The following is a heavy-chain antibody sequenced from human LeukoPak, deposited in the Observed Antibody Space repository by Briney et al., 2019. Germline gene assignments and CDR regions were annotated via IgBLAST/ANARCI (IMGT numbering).Heavy chain of an antibody. CDR3: ARDSSRYYDSSGDPSY. J-gene: IGHJ4*02. Sequence: KPGGSLRLSCAASGFTFSDYCVSWIRQAPGKGLEWVSYISSSGIYTNYADSVKGRFTISRDNAKNSLYLQMNSLRAEDTAVYYCARDSSRYYDSSGDPSYWGQGTLVTVSS. CDR2: ISSSGIYT. CDR1: GFTFSDYC. V-gene: IGHV3-11*05. D-gene: IGHD3-22*01.